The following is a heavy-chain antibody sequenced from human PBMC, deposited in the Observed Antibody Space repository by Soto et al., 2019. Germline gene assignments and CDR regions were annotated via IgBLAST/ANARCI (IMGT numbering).Heavy chain of an antibody. Sequence: QVQLQESGPGLVKPSETLSLTCTVSGGSISSYYWSWIRQPPGKGLEWIGYIYYSGSTNYNPSLKSRVTISVDTSKNQFSLKLSSVTAADTAVYYCARHDYGGNSGHVYWGQGTLVTVSS. CDR2: IYYSGST. D-gene: IGHD4-17*01. CDR3: ARHDYGGNSGHVY. CDR1: GGSISSYY. V-gene: IGHV4-59*08. J-gene: IGHJ4*02.